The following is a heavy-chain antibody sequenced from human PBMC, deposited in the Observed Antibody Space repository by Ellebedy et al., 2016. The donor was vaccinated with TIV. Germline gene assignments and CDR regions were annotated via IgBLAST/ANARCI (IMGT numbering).Heavy chain of an antibody. D-gene: IGHD3-10*01. CDR2: ISSSSSTI. J-gene: IGHJ6*02. CDR3: AREYYGSGSYYRTSYYYYGMDV. CDR1: GFTFSSYS. Sequence: GESLKISXAASGFTFSSYSMNWVRQAPGKGLEWVSYISSSSSTIYYADSVKGRFTISRDNAKNSLYLQMNSLRDEDTAVYYCAREYYGSGSYYRTSYYYYGMDVWGQGTTVTVSS. V-gene: IGHV3-48*02.